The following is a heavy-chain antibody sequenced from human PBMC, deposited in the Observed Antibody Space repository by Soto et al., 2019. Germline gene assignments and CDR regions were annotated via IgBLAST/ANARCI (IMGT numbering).Heavy chain of an antibody. CDR1: GFTVSSNY. V-gene: IGHV3-66*01. J-gene: IGHJ4*02. CDR3: ASPRDTRYFEWSYFDY. Sequence: GGSLRLSCAASGFTVSSNYMSWVRQAPGKGLEWVSVIYSGGSTYYADSVKGRFTISRDNSKNTLYLQMNSLRAEDTAVYYCASPRDTRYFEWSYFDYWGQGTLVTVS. D-gene: IGHD3-9*01. CDR2: IYSGGST.